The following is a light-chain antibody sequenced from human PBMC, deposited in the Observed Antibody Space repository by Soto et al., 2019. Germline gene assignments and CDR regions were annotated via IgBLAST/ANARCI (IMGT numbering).Light chain of an antibody. CDR3: QQRNSWPPT. V-gene: IGKV3-11*01. CDR1: QSVSRY. CDR2: DAY. J-gene: IGKJ3*01. Sequence: ENVLTQSPATLSLSPGERDTLSCRASQSVSRYLAWYQQRPGQAPRLLIHDAYNRATGITARFSGSGSGTDFTLTISSLEPEDFALYYCQQRNSWPPTFGHGTKVDIK.